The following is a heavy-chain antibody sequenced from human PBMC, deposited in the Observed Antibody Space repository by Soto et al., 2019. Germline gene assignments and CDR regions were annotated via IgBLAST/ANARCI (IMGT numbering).Heavy chain of an antibody. CDR1: GGSINGSSYY. CDR3: ARLYTKAVSAN. D-gene: IGHD2-2*02. CDR2: IYHDGIS. Sequence: QLQLQESGPGLVKPSETLSLSCSVSGGSINGSSYYWGWIRQSPGKGLEWIGSIYHDGISFFHPSLKSRVTISVDTSKNQFSLMVRSVTAADTAVYYCARLYTKAVSANWGGGTLVIVSS. V-gene: IGHV4-39*01. J-gene: IGHJ2*01.